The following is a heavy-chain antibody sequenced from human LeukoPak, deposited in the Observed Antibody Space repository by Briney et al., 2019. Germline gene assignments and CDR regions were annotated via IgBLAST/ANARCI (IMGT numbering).Heavy chain of an antibody. CDR2: INPSGGST. J-gene: IGHJ6*03. CDR1: GYTFTSYY. Sequence: ASVKVSCKASGYTFTSYYMHWVRQAPGQGLEWMGIINPSGGSTSYAQKFQGRVTMTRDMSTSTVYMELSSLRSEDTAVYYCASERVYAFQIHYYYMDVWGKGTTVTVSS. CDR3: ASERVYAFQIHYYYMDV. V-gene: IGHV1-46*01. D-gene: IGHD3-16*01.